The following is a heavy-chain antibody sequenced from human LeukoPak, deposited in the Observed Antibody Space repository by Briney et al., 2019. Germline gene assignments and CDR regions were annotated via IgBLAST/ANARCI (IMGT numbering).Heavy chain of an antibody. Sequence: ASAKVTFKASGYTFTGYYMHGVRQAPGQGLEWMGWINPNSGGTNYAQKFQGRVTMTRDTSISTAYMELSRLRSDDTAVYYCARSWIVATARDNYWGQGTLVTVSS. CDR3: ARSWIVATARDNY. V-gene: IGHV1-2*02. J-gene: IGHJ4*02. CDR2: INPNSGGT. D-gene: IGHD5-12*01. CDR1: GYTFTGYY.